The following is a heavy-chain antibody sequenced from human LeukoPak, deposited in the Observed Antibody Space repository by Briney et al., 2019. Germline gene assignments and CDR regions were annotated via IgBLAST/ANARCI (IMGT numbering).Heavy chain of an antibody. D-gene: IGHD3-22*01. CDR2: IYYSGRT. Sequence: PSETLSLTCTVSAGSISSYYWSWIRQPPGKGLEWIGYIYYSGRTNYNTSLKSRVTISVDTSKHQFSLKLGSVTAADTAVYYCARQYYYDSSGSNWFDPWGQGTLVTVSS. J-gene: IGHJ5*02. CDR3: ARQYYYDSSGSNWFDP. V-gene: IGHV4-59*01. CDR1: AGSISSYY.